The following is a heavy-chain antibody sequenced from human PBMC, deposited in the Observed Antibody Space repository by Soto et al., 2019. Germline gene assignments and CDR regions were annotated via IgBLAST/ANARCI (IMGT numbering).Heavy chain of an antibody. CDR2: IYYSGTS. CDR1: GGSISSTNNH. D-gene: IGHD1-26*01. Sequence: PSETLSLTCTVSGGSISSTNNHWGWIRQTPRKGLEWIGNIYYSGTSYYNPSLKSRVTVSVDTSKNQFSLKMSSVTAADTAVYYCARRVGGAIKGLDYSGQGSLVSVSS. J-gene: IGHJ4*02. V-gene: IGHV4-39*01. CDR3: ARRVGGAIKGLDY.